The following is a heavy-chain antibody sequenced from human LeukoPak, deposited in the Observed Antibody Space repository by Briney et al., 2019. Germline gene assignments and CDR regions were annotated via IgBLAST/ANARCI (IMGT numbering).Heavy chain of an antibody. CDR2: INSDGSTT. CDR3: AKGRNDYGDAALNY. Sequence: GGSLRLSCAASGFTFSSHWMHWVRQAPGKGLVWVSRINSDGSTTTYADSVKGRFSISRDNANNTLYLQMNSLRAEDTAGYYCAKGRNDYGDAALNYWGQGTLVTVSS. CDR1: GFTFSSHW. V-gene: IGHV3-74*01. D-gene: IGHD4-17*01. J-gene: IGHJ4*02.